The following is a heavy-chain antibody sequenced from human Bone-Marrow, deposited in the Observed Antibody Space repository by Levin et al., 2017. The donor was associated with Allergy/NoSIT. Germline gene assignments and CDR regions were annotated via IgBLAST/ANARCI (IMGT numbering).Heavy chain of an antibody. Sequence: GGSLRLSCAASGFTFSSYAMSWVRQAPGKGLEWVSAISGSGGSTYYADSVKGRFTISRDNSKNTLYLQMNSLRAEDTAVYYCAKDHRLVGSGISGYRWSPHFDYWGQGTLVTVSS. D-gene: IGHD3-22*01. V-gene: IGHV3-23*01. CDR2: ISGSGGST. J-gene: IGHJ4*02. CDR1: GFTFSSYA. CDR3: AKDHRLVGSGISGYRWSPHFDY.